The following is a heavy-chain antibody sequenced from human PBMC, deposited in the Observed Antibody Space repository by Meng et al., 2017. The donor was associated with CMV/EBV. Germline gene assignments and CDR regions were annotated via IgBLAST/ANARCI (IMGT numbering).Heavy chain of an antibody. CDR2: ISSSSSYI. Sequence: GGSLRLSCAASGFTFSSYSMNWVRQAPGKGLEWVSSISSSSSYIYYADSVKGRVTISVDTSKNQFSLKLSSVTAADTAVYYCARAHEANWFDPWGQGTLVTVSS. CDR1: GFTFSSYS. CDR3: ARAHEANWFDP. V-gene: IGHV3-21*04. J-gene: IGHJ5*02.